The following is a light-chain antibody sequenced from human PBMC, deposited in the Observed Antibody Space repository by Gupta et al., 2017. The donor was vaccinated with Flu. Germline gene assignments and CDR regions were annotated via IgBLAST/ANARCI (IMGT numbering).Light chain of an antibody. CDR3: QQYGSSPQT. J-gene: IGKJ1*01. V-gene: IGKV3-20*01. CDR2: GAS. CDR1: QSVSSSY. Sequence: GTLSLSPRERATLSCRASQSVSSSYLAWYQQKPGQAPRLLIYGASSRAAGIPDRFSGSGSGTDFTLTISRLEPEDFAVYYCQQYGSSPQTFGQGTKVEIK.